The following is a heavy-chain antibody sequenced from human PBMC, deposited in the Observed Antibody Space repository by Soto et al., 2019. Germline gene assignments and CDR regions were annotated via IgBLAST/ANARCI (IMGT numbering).Heavy chain of an antibody. V-gene: IGHV1-8*01. CDR3: ARHYDFWSGSPFDP. Sequence: ASVKVSCKASGYTFTTYDISWVRQATGQGLEWMGWMNPYSGNTGYAQKFQGRVTVTRNTSISTVYMELSGLRPDDTAVYYCARHYDFWSGSPFDPWGLGTLVTVSS. D-gene: IGHD3-3*01. CDR1: GYTFTTYD. CDR2: MNPYSGNT. J-gene: IGHJ5*02.